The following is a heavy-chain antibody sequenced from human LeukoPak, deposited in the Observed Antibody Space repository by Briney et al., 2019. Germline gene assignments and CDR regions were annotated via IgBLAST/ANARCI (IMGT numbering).Heavy chain of an antibody. CDR3: ARHLDYDSGGYFYPYLDD. V-gene: IGHV4-59*08. D-gene: IGHD3-22*01. CDR2: FSHSGTT. CDR1: GYSMRSYY. J-gene: IGHJ4*02. Sequence: SETLSLTCNVSGYSMRSYYWSWLRQPPGKGLEWIAYFSHSGTTNYNPSLKSRVIISVDTSNHQFSLTLRSVTAADTAVYYCARHLDYDSGGYFYPYLDDWGQGTLVTVSS.